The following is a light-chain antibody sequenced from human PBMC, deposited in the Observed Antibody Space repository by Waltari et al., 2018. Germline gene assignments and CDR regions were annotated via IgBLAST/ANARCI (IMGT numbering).Light chain of an antibody. V-gene: IGKV3-15*01. CDR1: QRVSSN. CDR2: GAS. CDR3: QQYNNWPYT. J-gene: IGKJ2*01. Sequence: EIVMTQSPGTLSVSPGERATLSCRASQRVSSNLAWYQQKPGQAPRLLIYGASTRATGIPARFSGSGSGTEFTLTISSMQSEDFAVYYCQQYNNWPYTFGPGTKLEIK.